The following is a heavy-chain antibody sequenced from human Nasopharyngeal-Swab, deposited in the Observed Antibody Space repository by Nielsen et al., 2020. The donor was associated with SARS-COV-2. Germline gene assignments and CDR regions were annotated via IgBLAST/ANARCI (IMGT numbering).Heavy chain of an antibody. CDR3: ARLIIAGQNWFDP. V-gene: IGHV5-10-1*01. Sequence: GESLKISCKGSGYSFTSYWISWVRQMPGKGPEWMGRIDPSDSYTNYSPSFQGHVTISADKSISTAYLQWGSLKASDTAMYYCARLIIAGQNWFDPWGQGTLVTVSS. CDR2: IDPSDSYT. D-gene: IGHD6-13*01. CDR1: GYSFTSYW. J-gene: IGHJ5*02.